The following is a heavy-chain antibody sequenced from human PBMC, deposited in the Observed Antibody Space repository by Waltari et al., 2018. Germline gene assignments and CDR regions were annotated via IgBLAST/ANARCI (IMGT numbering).Heavy chain of an antibody. J-gene: IGHJ6*02. V-gene: IGHV3-23*01. CDR3: AKDRLYYGMDV. CDR1: GFTFSPYA. Sequence: EVQLLESGGGLVQPWGSLRLSFDASGFTFSPYAMNWVRQAPGRGLEWVSTISGSGGSTYYADSVKGRFTISRDNSKNTQYLQMNSLRAEDSAVYYCAKDRLYYGMDVWGQGTTVTVSS. CDR2: ISGSGGST.